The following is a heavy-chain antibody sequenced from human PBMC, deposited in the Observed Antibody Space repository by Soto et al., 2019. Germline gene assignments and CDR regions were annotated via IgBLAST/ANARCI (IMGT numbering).Heavy chain of an antibody. CDR3: ARGLNHFDITGDWFDP. V-gene: IGHV1-69*06. J-gene: IGHJ5*02. CDR1: GGTFSNYV. CDR2: IIPISGAA. Sequence: QVQLVQSGAEVKKPGSSVKVSCKASGGTFSNYVVNWVRQAPGQGLEWMGRIIPISGAANYAQKFQGRVTVTADTSTSTSHLELRDLRSDDTAIYYCARGLNHFDITGDWFDPWGQGTQVVVSS. D-gene: IGHD3-22*01.